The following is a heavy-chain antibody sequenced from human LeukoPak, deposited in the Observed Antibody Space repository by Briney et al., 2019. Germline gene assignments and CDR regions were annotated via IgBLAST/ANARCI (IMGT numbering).Heavy chain of an antibody. Sequence: SETLSLTCTVSGGSISSYYWSWIRQPPGRGLEWIGYIYYSGSTNYNPSLTSRGTISVDASKNQFSLKLSSVTAADAAVYYCARGGQTRVSTWFDPWGQGTLVTVSS. CDR3: ARGGQTRVSTWFDP. D-gene: IGHD5/OR15-5a*01. CDR1: GGSISSYY. J-gene: IGHJ5*02. V-gene: IGHV4-59*01. CDR2: IYYSGST.